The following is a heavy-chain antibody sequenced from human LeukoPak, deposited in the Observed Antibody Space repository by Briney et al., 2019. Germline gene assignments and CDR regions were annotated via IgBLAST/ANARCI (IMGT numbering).Heavy chain of an antibody. D-gene: IGHD6-6*01. CDR2: IYHSGST. Sequence: SETLSLTCIVSGGSISTFYWNWIRQPPGKGLEWIGYIYHSGSTNYNPSLQSRVTISVDTSKNQFSLNLNSVTAAVTAVYYCARGGAARLHFQNWGQGTLVTVSS. V-gene: IGHV4-59*01. CDR3: ARGGAARLHFQN. J-gene: IGHJ1*01. CDR1: GGSISTFY.